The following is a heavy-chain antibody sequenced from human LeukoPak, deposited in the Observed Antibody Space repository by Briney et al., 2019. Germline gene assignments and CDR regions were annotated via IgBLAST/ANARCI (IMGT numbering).Heavy chain of an antibody. CDR1: GFTFSSYA. CDR2: ISYDGSNK. J-gene: IGHJ6*02. D-gene: IGHD3-9*01. CDR3: ARDSDYDILTRYYYYGMDV. V-gene: IGHV3-30-3*01. Sequence: GRSLRLSCAASGFTFSSYAMHWVRQAPGKGLEWVAVISYDGSNKYYADPVKGRFTISRDNSKNTLYLQMNSLRAEDTAVYYCARDSDYDILTRYYYYGMDVWGQGTTVTVSS.